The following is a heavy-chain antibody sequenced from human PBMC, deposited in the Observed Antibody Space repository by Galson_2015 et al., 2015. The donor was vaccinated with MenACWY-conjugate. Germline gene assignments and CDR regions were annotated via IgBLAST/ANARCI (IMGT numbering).Heavy chain of an antibody. CDR1: GDSVSSNSAA. V-gene: IGHV6-1*01. Sequence: CAISGDSVSSNSAAWNWIRQSPSRGLEWLGRTYYRSKWYNDYAVSVKSRITINPDTSKNQFSLQLNSVTPEDTAVYYCAREAPGYCSGGSCYLYYYYGMDVWGHGTTVTVSS. D-gene: IGHD2-15*01. CDR3: AREAPGYCSGGSCYLYYYYGMDV. J-gene: IGHJ6*02. CDR2: TYYRSKWYN.